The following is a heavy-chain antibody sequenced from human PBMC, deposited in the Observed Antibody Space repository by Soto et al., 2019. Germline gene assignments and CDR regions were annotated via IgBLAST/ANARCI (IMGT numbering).Heavy chain of an antibody. CDR2: IIPIFGTA. Sequence: ASVKVSCKASGGTFSSYAISWVRQAPGQGLEWMGGIIPIFGTANYAQKFQGRVTITADKSTSTAYMELSSLRSEDTAVYYCARTYRDSSGYCDYWGQGTLVTVSS. V-gene: IGHV1-69*06. CDR3: ARTYRDSSGYCDY. J-gene: IGHJ4*02. D-gene: IGHD3-22*01. CDR1: GGTFSSYA.